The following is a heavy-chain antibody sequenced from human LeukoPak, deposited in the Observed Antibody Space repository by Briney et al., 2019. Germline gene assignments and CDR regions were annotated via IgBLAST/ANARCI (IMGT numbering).Heavy chain of an antibody. Sequence: ASVKVSCKASGGTFSSYAISWVRQAPGQGLEWMGGIIPIFGTANYAQKFQGRVTITADESTSTAYMELSSLRSEDTAVYYCAGFYEAHDAFDIWGQGTMVTVSS. D-gene: IGHD5/OR15-5a*01. V-gene: IGHV1-69*13. J-gene: IGHJ3*02. CDR1: GGTFSSYA. CDR3: AGFYEAHDAFDI. CDR2: IIPIFGTA.